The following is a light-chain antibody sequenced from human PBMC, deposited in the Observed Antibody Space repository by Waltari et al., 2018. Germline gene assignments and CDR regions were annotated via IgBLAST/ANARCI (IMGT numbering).Light chain of an antibody. V-gene: IGKV1-5*03. CDR2: KAS. CDR3: QQYYGYPRT. CDR1: QSISSW. Sequence: DIQMTQSPSTLSAYVGDRVTITCRASQSISSWLAWYQQKPGKVPKFLIYKASTLESGVPSRFSGSGSGTEFTLTISGLQPDDFATYYCQQYYGYPRTFGQGTKVEFK. J-gene: IGKJ1*01.